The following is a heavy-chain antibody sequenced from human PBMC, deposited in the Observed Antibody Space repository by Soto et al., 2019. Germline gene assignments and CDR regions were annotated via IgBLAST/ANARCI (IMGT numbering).Heavy chain of an antibody. D-gene: IGHD3-9*01. CDR1: RGSLSSSNG. CDR3: ARGPLDVANLGLRYFDL. Sequence: SETLSLTCAVARGSLSSSNGWSWVRQPPGKGLEWIGEIYHSGSTNYNPSLKSRVTISVDKSKNQFSLKLSSVTAADTAVYYCARGPLDVANLGLRYFDLWGQGTLVTISS. V-gene: IGHV4-4*02. J-gene: IGHJ4*02. CDR2: IYHSGST.